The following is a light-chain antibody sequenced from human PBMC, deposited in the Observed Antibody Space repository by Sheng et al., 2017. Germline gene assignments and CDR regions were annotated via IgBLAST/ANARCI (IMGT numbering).Light chain of an antibody. V-gene: IGLV3-1*01. CDR1: KVGNMY. CDR3: QAWDSSTDYV. J-gene: IGLJ1*01. Sequence: SYELTQPPSVSVSPGQTASITCSGDKVGNMYVSWYQQKPGQSPVVVIHQDAKRPSGIPERFSGSNSGNTATLTISGTQAVDEADYYCQAWDSSTDYVFGTGTKVTVL. CDR2: QDA.